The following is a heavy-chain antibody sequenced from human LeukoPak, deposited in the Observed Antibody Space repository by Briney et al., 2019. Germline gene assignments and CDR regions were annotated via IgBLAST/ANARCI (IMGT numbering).Heavy chain of an antibody. Sequence: WASVKVSCKASGYTFTSYGISWVRQAPGQGLEWMGWISAYNGNTNYAQKLQGRVTMTTDTSTSTAYMELRSLRSDDTAVYYCATIGGTTGTTDAFDIWGQGTMVTVSS. CDR2: ISAYNGNT. CDR3: ATIGGTTGTTDAFDI. J-gene: IGHJ3*02. V-gene: IGHV1-18*01. CDR1: GYTFTSYG. D-gene: IGHD1-1*01.